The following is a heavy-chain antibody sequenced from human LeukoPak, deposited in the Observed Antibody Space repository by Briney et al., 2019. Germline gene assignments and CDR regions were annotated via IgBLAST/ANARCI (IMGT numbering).Heavy chain of an antibody. CDR2: IYYSGST. J-gene: IGHJ3*02. D-gene: IGHD2-15*01. Sequence: SETLSLTCTVSGGSISSYYWSWIRQPPGKGLEWIGYIYYSGSTNYNPSLKSRVTISVDTSKNQFSLKLSSVTAADTAVYYCAVRREVAATDAFDIWGQGTMVTVSS. V-gene: IGHV4-59*01. CDR1: GGSISSYY. CDR3: AVRREVAATDAFDI.